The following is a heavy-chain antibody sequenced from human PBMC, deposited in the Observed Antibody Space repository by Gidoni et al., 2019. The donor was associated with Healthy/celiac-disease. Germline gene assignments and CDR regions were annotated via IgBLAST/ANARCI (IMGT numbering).Heavy chain of an antibody. CDR3: ASGVVDIGEYYYGMDV. CDR2: VIPIFGTA. D-gene: IGHD5-12*01. V-gene: IGHV1-69*01. Sequence: QVQLVQAGAEVKKPGSSVKVSCKASGGTFSSDAISWVRPASGQGLEWMGGVIPIFGTANYAQKCQGRVTITADESTSTAYMELSSLRSEDTAVYYCASGVVDIGEYYYGMDVWGQGTTVTVSS. CDR1: GGTFSSDA. J-gene: IGHJ6*02.